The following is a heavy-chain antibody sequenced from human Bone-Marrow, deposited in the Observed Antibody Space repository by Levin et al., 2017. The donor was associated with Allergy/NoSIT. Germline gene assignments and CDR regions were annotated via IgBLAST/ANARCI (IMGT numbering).Heavy chain of an antibody. D-gene: IGHD6-19*01. Sequence: GGSLRLSCAASGFTLSSYAMTWVRQAPGKGLEWVSGITGSGSTYYADSVKGRFTISRDDSKNTLFLRMNSLRAEDTAIYYCAKETNGVWYYHGLDVWGQGTTVTVSS. J-gene: IGHJ6*02. CDR1: GFTLSSYA. CDR3: AKETNGVWYYHGLDV. CDR2: ITGSGST. V-gene: IGHV3-23*01.